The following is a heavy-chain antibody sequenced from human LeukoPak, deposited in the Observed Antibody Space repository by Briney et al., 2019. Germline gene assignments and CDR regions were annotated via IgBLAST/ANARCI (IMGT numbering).Heavy chain of an antibody. Sequence: SETMSLTCTVSGGSLGSYYWSWIRQPPGKVLEWIGYIYYSGSTNYNPSLKSRVTISVDTSKNQFSLKLSSVTAADTAVYYCAREVVEYSSSRFWFDPWGQGTLVTVSS. CDR3: AREVVEYSSSRFWFDP. CDR2: IYYSGST. J-gene: IGHJ5*02. D-gene: IGHD6-6*01. V-gene: IGHV4-59*01. CDR1: GGSLGSYY.